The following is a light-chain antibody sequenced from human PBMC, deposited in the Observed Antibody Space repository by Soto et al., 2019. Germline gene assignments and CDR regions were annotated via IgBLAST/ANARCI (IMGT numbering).Light chain of an antibody. CDR2: DVS. V-gene: IGLV2-14*01. CDR1: GSDVGGYNY. Sequence: SALTQPASVSGSPGQSITISCTGTGSDVGGYNYVSWYQQHPGKAPKLMIYDVSNRPSGVSNRFSGSKSGNTASLTISGLQAEDEADYYCSSYTSSSTLYVVFGGGTKVTVL. J-gene: IGLJ2*01. CDR3: SSYTSSSTLYVV.